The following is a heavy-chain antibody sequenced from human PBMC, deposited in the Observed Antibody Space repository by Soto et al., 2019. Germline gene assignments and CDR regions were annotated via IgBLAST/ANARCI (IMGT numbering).Heavy chain of an antibody. V-gene: IGHV1-8*01. D-gene: IGHD2-2*02. CDR3: ARACSSTSCYKRGLFDY. Sequence: ASVKVSCKASGYTFTSYDINWVRQATGQGLEWMGWMNPNSGNTGYAQKFHGRVTMTRNTSISTAYMELSSLRSEDTAVYYCARACSSTSCYKRGLFDYWGQGTLVTVSS. J-gene: IGHJ4*02. CDR1: GYTFTSYD. CDR2: MNPNSGNT.